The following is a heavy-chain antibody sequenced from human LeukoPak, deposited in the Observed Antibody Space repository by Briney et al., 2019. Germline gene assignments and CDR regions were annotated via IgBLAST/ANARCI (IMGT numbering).Heavy chain of an antibody. J-gene: IGHJ4*02. CDR2: IYYTGTT. CDR3: ARGGAYSWNWWYFEY. D-gene: IGHD1-1*01. CDR1: GGSLSSYY. Sequence: PAETLSLTCSVSGGSLSSYYWSWIRQPPGKGLEWIGYIYYTGTTNYRPSLKSRVTISVDTSKNQFSLKLSSVSDADTAVYYCARGGAYSWNWWYFEYWGQGTLVT. V-gene: IGHV4-59*01.